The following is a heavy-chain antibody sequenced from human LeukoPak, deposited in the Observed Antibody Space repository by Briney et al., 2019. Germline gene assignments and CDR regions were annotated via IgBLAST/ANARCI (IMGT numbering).Heavy chain of an antibody. CDR1: GGSISSGDYY. J-gene: IGHJ5*02. D-gene: IGHD2-2*01. CDR2: IYYSGST. CDR3: ARGGETIIVVPAAIENNWFDP. Sequence: PSETLSLTCTVSGGSISSGDYYWSWIRQPPGKGLEWIGYIYYSGSTYYNPSLKSRVTISVDTSKNQFSLKLSSVTAADTAVYYCARGGETIIVVPAAIENNWFDPWGQETLVTVSS. V-gene: IGHV4-30-4*08.